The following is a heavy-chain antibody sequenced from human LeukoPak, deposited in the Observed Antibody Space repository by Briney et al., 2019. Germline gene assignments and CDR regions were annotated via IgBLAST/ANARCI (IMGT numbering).Heavy chain of an antibody. CDR1: GGTFSSYA. CDR2: IIPILGIA. Sequence: SVKVSCKASGGTFSSYAISWVRQAPGQGLEWMERIIPILGIANYAQKFQGRVTITADKSTSTAYMELSSLRSEDTAVYYCARGHPFLVWGQGTLVTVSS. CDR3: ARGHPFLV. V-gene: IGHV1-69*04. D-gene: IGHD2/OR15-2a*01. J-gene: IGHJ4*02.